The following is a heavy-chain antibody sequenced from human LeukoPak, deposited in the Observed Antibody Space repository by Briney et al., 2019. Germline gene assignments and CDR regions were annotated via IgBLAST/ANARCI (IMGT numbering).Heavy chain of an antibody. D-gene: IGHD6-19*01. J-gene: IGHJ4*02. CDR1: GGSFSGYY. CDR3: ARGSPTSIAVAVPQSDSDY. V-gene: IGHV4-34*01. Sequence: SETLSLTCAVYGGSFSGYYWSWIRQPPRKGLEWIGEINHSGSTNYNPSRKSRVTISVDTSKNQFSLKLSSVTAADTAVYYCARGSPTSIAVAVPQSDSDYWGQGTLVTVSS. CDR2: INHSGST.